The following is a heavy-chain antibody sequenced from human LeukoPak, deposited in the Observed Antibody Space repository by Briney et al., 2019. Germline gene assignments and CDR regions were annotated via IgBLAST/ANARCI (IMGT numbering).Heavy chain of an antibody. J-gene: IGHJ4*02. V-gene: IGHV1-8*01. D-gene: IGHD6-19*01. CDR3: TRGSSGRRDD. CDR1: GYTFTSCD. Sequence: ASVKVPCKASGYTFTSCDINWVRQATGQGLEWMGWMNPNSGNTGYGLSFQGRITMTRDISIGTAYMELSNLTSEDTAIYYCTRGSSGRRDDWGQGTLVTVSA. CDR2: MNPNSGNT.